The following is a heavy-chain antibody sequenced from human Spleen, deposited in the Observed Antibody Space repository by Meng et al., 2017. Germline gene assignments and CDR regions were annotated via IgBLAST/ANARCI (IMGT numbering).Heavy chain of an antibody. V-gene: IGHV1-2*06. J-gene: IGHJ1*01. Sequence: QVQLVQSGPEVKTPGASVKLSCKPSGYTFAAYWIHWLRQAPGQGLEWMGRIDPNNDHTQYAQNFQGRVTMTSDTSISTVYMELNGLRSDDTAVYYCARVATTWSSEYFNHWGQGTLVTVSS. D-gene: IGHD3-10*01. CDR2: IDPNNDHT. CDR1: GYTFAAYW. CDR3: ARVATTWSSEYFNH.